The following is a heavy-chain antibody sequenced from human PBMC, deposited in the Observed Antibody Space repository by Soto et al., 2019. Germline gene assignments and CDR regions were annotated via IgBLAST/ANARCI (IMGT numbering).Heavy chain of an antibody. V-gene: IGHV4-59*08. CDR3: ARSYFGSGSYYNVFQWFGP. CDR1: GGSIGTYY. Sequence: PSETLSLTCAVSGGSIGTYYWSWIRQAPGTGLEWIGYIYYTGSTNYNPSLKSRVTMSVDTSKNHVSLMLTSVSAADTGVYYCARSYFGSGSYYNVFQWFGPWGQGTPVTVSS. CDR2: IYYTGST. D-gene: IGHD3-10*01. J-gene: IGHJ5*02.